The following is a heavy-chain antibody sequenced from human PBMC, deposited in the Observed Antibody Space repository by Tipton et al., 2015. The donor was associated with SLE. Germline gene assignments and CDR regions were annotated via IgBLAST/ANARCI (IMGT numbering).Heavy chain of an antibody. V-gene: IGHV4-59*12. CDR2: IYYSGST. CDR3: ARSSSRVGWFDP. D-gene: IGHD2-2*01. CDR1: GGSISSYY. J-gene: IGHJ5*02. Sequence: TLSLTCTVSGGSISSYYWSWIRQPPGKGLEWIGYIYYSGSTKYNPSLKSRVSMSVDTSTNQFSLNLSSVTAADTAVYYCARSSSRVGWFDPWGQGTLVTVSS.